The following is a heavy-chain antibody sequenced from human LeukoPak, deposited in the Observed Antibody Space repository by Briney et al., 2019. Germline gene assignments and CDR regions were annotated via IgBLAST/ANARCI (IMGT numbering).Heavy chain of an antibody. Sequence: PGGSLRLSCAASGFTFSTFAMIWVRQPPGKGLEWVSSIFPSGGEIHYADSVRGRFTISRDNSKSTLSLQMNSLRAEDTAVYYCANLASPRGDYNGYWGQGTLVTVSS. V-gene: IGHV3-23*01. J-gene: IGHJ4*02. CDR1: GFTFSTFA. D-gene: IGHD2-8*01. CDR3: ANLASPRGDYNGY. CDR2: IFPSGGEI.